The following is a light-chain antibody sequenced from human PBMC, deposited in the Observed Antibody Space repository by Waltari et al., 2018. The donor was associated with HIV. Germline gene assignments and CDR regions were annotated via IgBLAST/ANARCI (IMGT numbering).Light chain of an antibody. CDR2: DAF. V-gene: IGKV3-11*01. CDR1: QTAGEY. CDR3: HQRYDWPLT. Sequence: ETVLTQSPATLSLSPGERATLSCRASQTAGEYLAWYQHKPGQAPRLLIFDAFNRAIGIPARFSGSGSGTDFTLTITSLEPEDSAVYYCHQRYDWPLTFGQGTRVEIK. J-gene: IGKJ1*01.